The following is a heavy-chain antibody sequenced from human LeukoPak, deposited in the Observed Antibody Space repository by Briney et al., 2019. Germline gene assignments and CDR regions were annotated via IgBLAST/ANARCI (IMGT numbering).Heavy chain of an antibody. CDR2: IREDGTEK. CDR1: GFTFSAYW. Sequence: GGSLRLSCAASGFTFSAYWMTWVRQAPGKGLEWVSNIREDGTEKNYVDSVKGRFTISRDNVKKSLYLEMNSLRVEDTAVYYCARGRWSDYWGQGTQVTVSS. V-gene: IGHV3-7*01. J-gene: IGHJ4*02. CDR3: ARGRWSDY. D-gene: IGHD5-24*01.